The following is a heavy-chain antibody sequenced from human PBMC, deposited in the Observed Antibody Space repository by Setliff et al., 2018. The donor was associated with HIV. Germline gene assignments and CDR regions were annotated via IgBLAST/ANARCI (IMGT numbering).Heavy chain of an antibody. V-gene: IGHV4-61*10. CDR1: GGSISSGSYY. J-gene: IGHJ6*03. Sequence: NPSETLSLTCTVSGGSISSGSYYWNWIRQPAGKGLEWIGEIIHSGSTNYNPSLKSRVTISVDTSKSQFSLKLSSVTAADTAVYYCAKSPVSNYYYYMDVWGKGTTVTV. CDR2: IIHSGST. CDR3: AKSPVSNYYYYMDV.